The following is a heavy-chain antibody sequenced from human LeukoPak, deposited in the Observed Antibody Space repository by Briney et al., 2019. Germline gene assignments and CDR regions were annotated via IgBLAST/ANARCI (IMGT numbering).Heavy chain of an antibody. D-gene: IGHD5-24*01. CDR3: AKDGIRDGYNTDY. CDR1: GFTFSSYA. Sequence: GGSLRLSCAASGFTFSSYAMSWVRQPPGKGLEWVSAIRGSGGSTYYADSVKGRFTISRDNSKNTLYLQMNSLRAEDTAVYYCAKDGIRDGYNTDYWGQGTLVTVSS. V-gene: IGHV3-23*01. J-gene: IGHJ4*02. CDR2: IRGSGGST.